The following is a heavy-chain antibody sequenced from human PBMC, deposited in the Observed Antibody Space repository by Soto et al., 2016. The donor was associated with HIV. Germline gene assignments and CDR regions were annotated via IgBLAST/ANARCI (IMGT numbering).Heavy chain of an antibody. J-gene: IGHJ3*02. CDR1: GFTFSGSA. V-gene: IGHV3-73*01. CDR3: TRPSGYDSSLVDFDI. CDR2: IRSKANSYAT. D-gene: IGHD5-12*01. Sequence: EVQLVESGGGLVQPGGSLKLSCAASGFTFSGSAMHWVRQASGEGLEWVGRIRSKANSYATAYAASVKGRFTIFRDDSKNTAYLQMNSLKTEDTAVYYCTRPSGYDSSLVDFDIWGQGTMVTVSS.